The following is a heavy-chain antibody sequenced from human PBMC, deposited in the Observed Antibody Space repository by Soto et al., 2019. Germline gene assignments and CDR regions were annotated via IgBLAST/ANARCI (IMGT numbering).Heavy chain of an antibody. D-gene: IGHD6-13*01. J-gene: IGHJ5*02. V-gene: IGHV1-69*12. Sequence: QVQLVQSGAEVKKPGSTVKVSCKASGGTFSSYAISWVRQAPGQGLEWMGGIIPIFGTANYAQKFQGRVTITADESTTTADMELSSLRSEDTAVYYCAREFSSSWDWFDPWGQGTLVTVSS. CDR3: AREFSSSWDWFDP. CDR2: IIPIFGTA. CDR1: GGTFSSYA.